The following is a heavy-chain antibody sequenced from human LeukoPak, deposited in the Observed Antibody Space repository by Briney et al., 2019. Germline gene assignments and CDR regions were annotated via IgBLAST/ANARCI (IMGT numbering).Heavy chain of an antibody. V-gene: IGHV1-2*02. CDR1: GYTFTYYY. J-gene: IGHJ4*02. Sequence: ASLKVSCTASGYTFTYYYMHWVRQAPGHGLEWIGSMSPNSGDTIFAQKFQGRVTMTRDTSISTAYLELSRLTSDDTAVYYCASTSCYYYYFDYWGQGTLVTVSS. CDR3: ASTSCYYYYFDY. D-gene: IGHD3-22*01. CDR2: MSPNSGDT.